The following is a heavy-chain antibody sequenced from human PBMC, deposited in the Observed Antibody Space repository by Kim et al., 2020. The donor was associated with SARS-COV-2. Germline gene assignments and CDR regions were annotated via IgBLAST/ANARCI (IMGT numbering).Heavy chain of an antibody. CDR3: AREPRLLTIFGVPIPGWFDP. CDR2: TYYRSKWYN. V-gene: IGHV6-1*01. D-gene: IGHD3-3*01. Sequence: SQTLSLTCAISGDSVSSNSAAWNWIRQSPSRGLEWLGRTYYRSKWYNDYAVSVKSRITINPDTSKNQFSLQLNSVTPEDTAVYYCAREPRLLTIFGVPIPGWFDPWGQGTLVTVSS. CDR1: GDSVSSNSAA. J-gene: IGHJ5*02.